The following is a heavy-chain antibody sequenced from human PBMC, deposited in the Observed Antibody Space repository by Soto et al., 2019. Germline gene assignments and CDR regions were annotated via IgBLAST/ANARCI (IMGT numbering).Heavy chain of an antibody. D-gene: IGHD4-4*01. CDR3: TTHTITRHFDL. J-gene: IGHJ2*01. CDR1: GLTFTKAW. Sequence: EVHLVESGGDLVKPGGSLRLSCAASGLTFTKAWMNWVRQAPGKGLEWVGRIKSKADGETTEYAAPVRGRFTISRDDSKNTLYLQMNSLETDDTGVYYCTTHTITRHFDLWGRGTLVTVSS. V-gene: IGHV3-15*07. CDR2: IKSKADGETT.